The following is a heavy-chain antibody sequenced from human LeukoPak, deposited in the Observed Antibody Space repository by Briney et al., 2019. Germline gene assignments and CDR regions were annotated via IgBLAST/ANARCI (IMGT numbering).Heavy chain of an antibody. CDR3: TKSLGSRLGYFDS. CDR2: ISGTGVTT. CDR1: GFTFSSYA. Sequence: GGSLRLSCAASGFTFSSYAMKWVRQAPGKGLEWVSSISGTGVTTYYADSVKGRFTISRDNSKSTLHLQMNSLRAEDTAVYYCTKSLGSRLGYFDSRGWGTLVTVSS. D-gene: IGHD6-19*01. V-gene: IGHV3-23*01. J-gene: IGHJ4*02.